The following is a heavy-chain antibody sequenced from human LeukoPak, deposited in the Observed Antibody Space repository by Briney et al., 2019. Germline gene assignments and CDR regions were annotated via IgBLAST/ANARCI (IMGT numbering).Heavy chain of an antibody. V-gene: IGHV3-74*01. CDR3: ARDTDTVTTILDY. D-gene: IGHD4-17*01. J-gene: IGHJ4*02. CDR2: INGDGSST. Sequence: GGSLRLSCAASGFTFSNAWMNWVRQAPGKGLVWVSRINGDGSSTSYADSVKGRFTISRDNAKNTLYLQMNSLRAEDTAVYYCARDTDTVTTILDYWGQGTLVTVSS. CDR1: GFTFSNAW.